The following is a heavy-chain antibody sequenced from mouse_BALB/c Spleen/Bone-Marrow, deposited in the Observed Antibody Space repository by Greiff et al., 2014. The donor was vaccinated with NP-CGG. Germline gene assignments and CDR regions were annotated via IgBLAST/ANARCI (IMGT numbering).Heavy chain of an antibody. CDR1: GFTSSGYW. Sequence: EVQLQQSGGGLVQPGGSMKLSCVASGFTSSGYWMNWVRQSPEKGLEWIAEIRLISNNYAPHYAESVKGRFTISRDDSKSSVYLQMNNLRAEDTGIYYCTRDWDDAMDYWGQGTSVTVSS. V-gene: IGHV6-6*02. D-gene: IGHD4-1*01. J-gene: IGHJ4*01. CDR3: TRDWDDAMDY. CDR2: IRLISNNYAP.